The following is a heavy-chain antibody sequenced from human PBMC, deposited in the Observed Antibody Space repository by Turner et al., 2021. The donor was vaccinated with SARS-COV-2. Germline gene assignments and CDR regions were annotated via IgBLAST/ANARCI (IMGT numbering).Heavy chain of an antibody. CDR1: GCSISSSSYY. CDR3: ATSTVAGTELNYYGMDV. D-gene: IGHD6-13*01. V-gene: IGHV4-39*01. J-gene: IGHJ6*02. Sequence: QLQLQESGPGLVKPSETLSLTCTVSGCSISSSSYYGGWIRQPPGKGLEWIGSIYYSGSTYYNPSLKSRVTISVDTSKNQFSLKLSSVTAADTAVYYCATSTVAGTELNYYGMDVWGQGTTVTVSS. CDR2: IYYSGST.